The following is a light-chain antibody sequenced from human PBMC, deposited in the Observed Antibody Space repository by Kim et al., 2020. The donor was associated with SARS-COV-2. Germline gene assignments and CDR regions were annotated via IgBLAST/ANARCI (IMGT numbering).Light chain of an antibody. J-gene: IGKJ5*01. Sequence: EIMLTQSPATLSLSPGERATLSCRASQNVNRYLAWYQQKPGQAPRLLIYDASNRATGIPARFSGSGSGTDFTLTISSLEPEDFAVYYCQQRKSWPITFGQGTRLEIK. CDR3: QQRKSWPIT. CDR2: DAS. V-gene: IGKV3-11*01. CDR1: QNVNRY.